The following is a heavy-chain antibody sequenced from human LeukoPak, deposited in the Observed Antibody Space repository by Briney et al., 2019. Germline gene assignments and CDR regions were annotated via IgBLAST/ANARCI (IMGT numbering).Heavy chain of an antibody. Sequence: GGSLRLSCVASGFPFSSYWMTWVRQAPGKGLEWVANIKQDGSKKSYVDSVKGRFTISRDNAKNSLYLQMNSLRDEDTAMYYCAKEGTRMASSYFDYWGQGTLITVSS. CDR3: AKEGTRMASSYFDY. CDR1: GFPFSSYW. J-gene: IGHJ4*02. D-gene: IGHD2-8*01. CDR2: IKQDGSKK. V-gene: IGHV3-7*01.